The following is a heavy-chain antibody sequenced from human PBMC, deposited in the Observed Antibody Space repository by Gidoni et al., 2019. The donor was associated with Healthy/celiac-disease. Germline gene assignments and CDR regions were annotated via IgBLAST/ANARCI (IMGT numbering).Heavy chain of an antibody. Sequence: QVQLVQSGAEVKKPGASATVSCKVSGYTFTSYGISWVRQAPGQGLEWMGWISAYNGNTNYAQKLQGRVTMTTDTTTSTAYMELRSLRSDDTAVYYCARYSSSWYDYYYGMDVWGQGTTVTVSS. CDR1: GYTFTSYG. J-gene: IGHJ6*02. D-gene: IGHD6-13*01. CDR3: ARYSSSWYDYYYGMDV. CDR2: ISAYNGNT. V-gene: IGHV1-18*01.